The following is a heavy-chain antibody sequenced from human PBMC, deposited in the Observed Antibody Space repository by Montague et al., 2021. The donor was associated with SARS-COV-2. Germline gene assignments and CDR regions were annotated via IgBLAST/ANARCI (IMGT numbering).Heavy chain of an antibody. CDR2: ISYNIENT. D-gene: IGHD3-10*01. J-gene: IGHJ4*02. V-gene: IGHV3-9*01. Sequence: SLRLSCAASGFTFGDYAMHWVRQTPGRGLEWVSGISYNIENTGXXXSXXXRFXISRDNAKNSLYLQMNSLRTDDTALYYCAKDVYYGSGNYWQAFDYWGQGTLVTVSS. CDR3: AKDVYYGSGNYWQAFDY. CDR1: GFTFGDYA.